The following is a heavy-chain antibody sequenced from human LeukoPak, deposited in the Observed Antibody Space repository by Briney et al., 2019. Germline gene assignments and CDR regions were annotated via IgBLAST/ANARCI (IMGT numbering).Heavy chain of an antibody. D-gene: IGHD6-6*01. CDR3: AKDPLGIAARPVRFDY. Sequence: GGSLRLSCAASGFTFSSYGMHWVRQAPGKGLEWVAVIRYDGSNKYYADSVKGRFTISRDNSKNTLYLQMNSLRAEDTAVYYCAKDPLGIAARPVRFDYWGQGTLVTVSS. CDR2: IRYDGSNK. V-gene: IGHV3-30*02. J-gene: IGHJ4*02. CDR1: GFTFSSYG.